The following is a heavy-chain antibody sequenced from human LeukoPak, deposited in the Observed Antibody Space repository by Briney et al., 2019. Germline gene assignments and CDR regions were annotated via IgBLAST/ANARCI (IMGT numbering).Heavy chain of an antibody. CDR2: IYSGGST. J-gene: IGHJ4*02. V-gene: IGHV3-66*01. Sequence: GGSLRLSCAASGFTVSSNYMSWVRQAPGKGLEWVSVIYSGGSTYYADSVKGRFIISRDNSKNTLYLQMNSLRAEDTAVYYCARDIGVGATTTFDYWGQGTLVTVSS. CDR3: ARDIGVGATTTFDY. CDR1: GFTVSSNY. D-gene: IGHD1-26*01.